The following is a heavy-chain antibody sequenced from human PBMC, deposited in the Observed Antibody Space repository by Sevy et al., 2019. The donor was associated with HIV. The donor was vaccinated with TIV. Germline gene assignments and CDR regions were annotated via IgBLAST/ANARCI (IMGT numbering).Heavy chain of an antibody. CDR1: GFTFSDYY. CDR3: AREYTMIEGPGWFDS. V-gene: IGHV3-11*01. Sequence: GGSLRLSCAASGFTFSDYYMSWIRQAPGKGLEWVSYISRSGSTINYADSVKGRFTISRDNAKNSLYLQINSLRAEDLAVYYCAREYTMIEGPGWFDSWGQGTLVTVSS. D-gene: IGHD3-22*01. CDR2: ISRSGSTI. J-gene: IGHJ5*01.